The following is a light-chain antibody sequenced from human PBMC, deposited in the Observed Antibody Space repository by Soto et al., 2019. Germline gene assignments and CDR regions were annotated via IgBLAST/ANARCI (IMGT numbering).Light chain of an antibody. V-gene: IGKV1-39*01. J-gene: IGKJ1*01. CDR3: QQSYSNPRT. Sequence: DIQMTQSPSSLSASVGDRVTITCRASQSISSYLNWYQHKPGKAPNPLIYAATTLQSGVPSRFSGSGSGTDFTLTISSLQPEDFATYYCQQSYSNPRTFGQGTKVDI. CDR1: QSISSY. CDR2: AAT.